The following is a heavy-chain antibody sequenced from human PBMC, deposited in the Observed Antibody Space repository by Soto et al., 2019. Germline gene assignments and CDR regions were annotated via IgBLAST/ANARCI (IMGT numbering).Heavy chain of an antibody. D-gene: IGHD6-13*01. J-gene: IGHJ4*02. CDR2: ISYDGKNK. CDR1: GFTFSSYG. V-gene: IGHV3-30*03. Sequence: QVQLVESEGGVVQPGRSLRLSCAASGFTFSSYGMHWVRQAPGKGLEWVALISYDGKNKYYADSVKGRFTISRDNSKNTMYLQMNSLRDEDTDVFYAAAGQYVADYWGQGTLVTVSS. CDR3: AAGQYVADY.